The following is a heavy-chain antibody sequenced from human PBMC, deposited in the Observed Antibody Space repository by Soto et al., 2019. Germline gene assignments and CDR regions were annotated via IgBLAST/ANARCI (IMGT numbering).Heavy chain of an antibody. CDR2: IWYDGSNK. CDR1: GFTFSSYG. J-gene: IGHJ3*02. V-gene: IGHV3-33*01. D-gene: IGHD1-26*01. Sequence: QLGGSLRLSCAASGFTFSSYGMHWVRQAPGKGLEWVAVIWYDGSNKYYADSVKGRFTISRDNSKNTLYLQMNSLRAEDTAVYYCATPWGATTLFAFDIWGQGTMVTVSS. CDR3: ATPWGATTLFAFDI.